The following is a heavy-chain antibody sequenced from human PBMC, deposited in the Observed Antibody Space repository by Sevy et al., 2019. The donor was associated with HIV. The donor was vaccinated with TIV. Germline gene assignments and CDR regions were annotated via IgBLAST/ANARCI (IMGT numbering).Heavy chain of an antibody. CDR1: GGSIRTFY. CDR3: ARVPRTRSIAAAALYYFDY. CDR2: IYYSGST. D-gene: IGHD6-13*01. V-gene: IGHV4-59*01. J-gene: IGHJ4*02. Sequence: SETLSLTCTVSGGSIRTFYWSWIRQPPGKGLEWIGCIYYSGSTNYNPSLKSRVTISVDTSKNQFSLKLSSVTAADTAVYYCARVPRTRSIAAAALYYFDYWGQGTLVTVSS.